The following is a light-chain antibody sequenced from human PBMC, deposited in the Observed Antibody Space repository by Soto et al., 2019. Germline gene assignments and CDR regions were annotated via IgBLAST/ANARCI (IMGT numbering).Light chain of an antibody. Sequence: DIQMTQSPSTLSAIVVDRVIITCRASQTINNLIALYQQKPGQAPKLLIYKASNLETGVPSRFSGSGSGTEFTITISSMQPDDFATYYCQQYSSDXSLTCGGGPKV. V-gene: IGKV1-5*03. CDR2: KAS. CDR3: QQYSSDXSLT. CDR1: QTINNL. J-gene: IGKJ4*01.